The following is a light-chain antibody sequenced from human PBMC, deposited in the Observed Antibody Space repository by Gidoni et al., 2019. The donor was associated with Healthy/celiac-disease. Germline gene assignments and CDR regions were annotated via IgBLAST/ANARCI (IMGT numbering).Light chain of an antibody. CDR1: QGISSA. J-gene: IGKJ5*01. CDR2: DAS. Sequence: AIQLTQSPSSLSASVGDRVTITCRASQGISSALAWYQQQPGKAPKLLIYDASSLESGVPSRFSGSGSGTDFTLTISILQPEDFATYYCQHFNSYPLTFGQGTRLEIK. V-gene: IGKV1-13*02. CDR3: QHFNSYPLT.